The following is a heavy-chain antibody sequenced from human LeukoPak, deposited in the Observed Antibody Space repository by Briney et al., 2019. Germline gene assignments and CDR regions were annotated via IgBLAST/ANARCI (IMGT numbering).Heavy chain of an antibody. D-gene: IGHD3-22*01. CDR2: ISGTGGGT. CDR3: AKDREMYFYDSSGYRDAFHI. CDR1: GFTFSSYA. V-gene: IGHV3-23*01. J-gene: IGHJ3*02. Sequence: GGSLRLSCAASGFTFSSYAVSWVRQAPGKGLEWVSSISGTGGGTYYADSVKGRFTISRDNSHNTLYLQMNSLRAEDTAVYYCAKDREMYFYDSSGYRDAFHIWGQGTMVTVP.